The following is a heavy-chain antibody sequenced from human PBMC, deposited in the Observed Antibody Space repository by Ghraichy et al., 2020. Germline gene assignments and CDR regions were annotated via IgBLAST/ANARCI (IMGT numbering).Heavy chain of an antibody. CDR2: INSDGSST. D-gene: IGHD5-18*01. CDR3: ARVGILLWATPFDY. V-gene: IGHV3-74*01. CDR1: GFTFSSYW. J-gene: IGHJ4*02. Sequence: GGSLRLSCAASGFTFSSYWMHWVRQAPGKGLVWVSRINSDGSSTSYADSVKGRFTISRDNTKNTLYLQMNSLRAEDTAVYYCARVGILLWATPFDYWSQGTLVTVSS.